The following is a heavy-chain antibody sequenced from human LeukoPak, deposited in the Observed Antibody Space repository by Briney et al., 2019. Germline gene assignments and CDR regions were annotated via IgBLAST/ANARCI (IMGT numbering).Heavy chain of an antibody. CDR3: AKGWLGKFDY. V-gene: IGHV3-30*18. D-gene: IGHD5-24*01. Sequence: PGGSLRLSCAASGFTFSSYGMHWVRQAPGKGLEWVAVISYDGSNKYYADSVKGRFTISRDNSKNTLYLQMNNLRAEDTAVYYCAKGWLGKFDYWGQGTLVTVSS. J-gene: IGHJ4*02. CDR1: GFTFSSYG. CDR2: ISYDGSNK.